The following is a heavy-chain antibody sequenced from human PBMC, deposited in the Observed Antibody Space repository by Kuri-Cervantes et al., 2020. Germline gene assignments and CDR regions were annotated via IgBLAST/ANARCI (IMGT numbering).Heavy chain of an antibody. J-gene: IGHJ5*02. CDR2: ISSSSSTI. CDR1: GFTFSSYS. Sequence: LSLTCAASGFTFSSYSMNWVRQAPGKGLEWVSYISSSSSTIYYADSVKGRFTISRDNAKNSLYLQMNSLRAEDTAVYYCAAGGGWTYGGKVEHWGQGTLVTVSS. CDR3: AAGGGWTYGGKVEH. D-gene: IGHD4-23*01. V-gene: IGHV3-48*04.